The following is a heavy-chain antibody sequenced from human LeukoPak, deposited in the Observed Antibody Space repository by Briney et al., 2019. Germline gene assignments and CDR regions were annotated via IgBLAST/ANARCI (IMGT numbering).Heavy chain of an antibody. D-gene: IGHD4-17*01. J-gene: IGHJ6*02. V-gene: IGHV3-21*01. CDR3: ARDLNGDYYYYGMDV. Sequence: AGGSLRLSCAASGFTFSSYSINWVRQAPGKGLEWVSAISSSSSYIYYADSVKGRFTISRDNAKNSLYLQMNSLRAEDTAVYYCARDLNGDYYYYGMDVWGQGTTVTVSS. CDR1: GFTFSSYS. CDR2: ISSSSSYI.